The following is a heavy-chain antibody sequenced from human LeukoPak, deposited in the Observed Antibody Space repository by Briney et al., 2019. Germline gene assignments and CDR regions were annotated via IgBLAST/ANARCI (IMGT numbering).Heavy chain of an antibody. CDR3: TRDDSDVWSAYYFDY. D-gene: IGHD2-21*01. V-gene: IGHV3-49*04. Sequence: PGRSLRLSCTASGFTFGDYAMSWVRQAPRKGLEWIGFIRSKAHGRTTEYAASVKGGFTISRDDSKSIAYLQMNSLKTEDTAVYYCTRDDSDVWSAYYFDYWGQGTLVTVSS. CDR2: IRSKAHGRTT. CDR1: GFTFGDYA. J-gene: IGHJ4*02.